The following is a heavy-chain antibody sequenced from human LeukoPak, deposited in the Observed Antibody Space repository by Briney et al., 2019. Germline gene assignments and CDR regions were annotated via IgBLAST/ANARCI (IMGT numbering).Heavy chain of an antibody. D-gene: IGHD3-9*01. CDR1: GYTFTSYG. J-gene: IGHJ5*02. CDR3: ARDQDWLSVALPFDP. V-gene: IGHV1-18*01. Sequence: ASVKVSCKASGYTFTSYGISWVRQAPGQGLEWMGWISAYNGNTNYAQKLQGRVTMTTDTSTSTAYMELRSLRSDDTAVYYCARDQDWLSVALPFDPWGQGTLVTVSS. CDR2: ISAYNGNT.